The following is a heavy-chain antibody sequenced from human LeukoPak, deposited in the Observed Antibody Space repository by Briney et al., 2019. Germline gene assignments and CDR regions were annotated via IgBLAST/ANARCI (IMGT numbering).Heavy chain of an antibody. CDR1: GFTFSSYG. CDR3: AKPTGVPKRYYDY. V-gene: IGHV3-23*01. Sequence: TGGSLRLSCAASGFTFSSYGMSWVRQAPGKGLEWVSVTSGSGGITYYADSVKGRFTISRDNSKNTLYLQMNSMRAEDTAVYYCAKPTGVPKRYYDYWGQGTLVTVSS. J-gene: IGHJ4*02. D-gene: IGHD3-10*01. CDR2: TSGSGGIT.